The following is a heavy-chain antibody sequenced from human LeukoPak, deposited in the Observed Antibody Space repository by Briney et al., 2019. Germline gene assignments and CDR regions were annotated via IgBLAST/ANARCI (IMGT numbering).Heavy chain of an antibody. CDR3: ARSLSSGWYCYFDY. CDR2: IYHSGST. CDR1: GYSISSGYY. D-gene: IGHD6-19*01. V-gene: IGHV4-38-2*02. J-gene: IGHJ4*02. Sequence: SETLSLTCTVSGYSISSGYYWGWIRQPPGKGLEWIGSIYHSGSTYYNPSLKSRVTISVDKSKNQFSLKLSSVTAADTAVYYCARSLSSGWYCYFDYWGQGTLVTVSS.